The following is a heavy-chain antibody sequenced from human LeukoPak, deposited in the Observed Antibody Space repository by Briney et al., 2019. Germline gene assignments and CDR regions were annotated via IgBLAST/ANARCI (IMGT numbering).Heavy chain of an antibody. CDR3: ARTLITVTSFDP. CDR2: IYYSGST. V-gene: IGHV4-59*08. D-gene: IGHD4-17*01. Sequence: SETLSLTCTVSGGSISSYYWSWIRQPPGKGLEWIGYIYYSGSTNYNPSLKSRVTISVDTSKNQFSLKLSSVTAADTAVYYCARTLITVTSFDPWGQGTLVTVSS. J-gene: IGHJ5*02. CDR1: GGSISSYY.